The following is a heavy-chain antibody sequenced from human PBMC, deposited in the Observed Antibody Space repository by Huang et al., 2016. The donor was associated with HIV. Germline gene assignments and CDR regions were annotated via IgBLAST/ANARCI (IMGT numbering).Heavy chain of an antibody. V-gene: IGHV4-59*02. J-gene: IGHJ5*02. CDR3: VRDQGRLAVGGIDNWFDP. CDR2: VYDSGTT. D-gene: IGHD6-19*01. CDR1: GDSVSSHY. Sequence: QVRLQESGPGLVKPSETLSLSCTVSGDSVSSHYWGWIRHPPGKGLEWVGTVYDSGTTKYNHRLKSRITIEVDTSKNGFSLNITAVSAADTAMYFCVRDQGRLAVGGIDNWFDPWGQGALVTVSS.